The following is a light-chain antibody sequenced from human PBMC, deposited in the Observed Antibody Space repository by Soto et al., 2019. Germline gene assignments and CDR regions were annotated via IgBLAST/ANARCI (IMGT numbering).Light chain of an antibody. J-gene: IGKJ2*01. CDR3: QQYGNSQYT. Sequence: EVVLPQSPGTLSLSPGEGATLSCRASQSVSSSYLVWYQQKPGQALRLLIYDTYSRATGIPDRLSGSGSGTDFTLTITRLEPDDFAVYYCQQYGNSQYTFGQGTKLEIK. CDR1: QSVSSSY. CDR2: DTY. V-gene: IGKV3-20*01.